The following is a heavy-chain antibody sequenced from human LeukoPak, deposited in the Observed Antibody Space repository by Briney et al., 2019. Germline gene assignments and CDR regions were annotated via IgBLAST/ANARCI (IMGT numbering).Heavy chain of an antibody. CDR1: GDSLRNYY. D-gene: IGHD3-10*01. CDR3: ARLRDYGSGTFYNDY. Sequence: SETLSLTCSVSGDSLRNYYWTWMRKPPGKGLDWVGYIYYTGSPNYNPSLKSRVTISVDTSKNQFSLKLSSVTAADTAVYYCARLRDYGSGTFYNDYWGQGTLVTVSS. V-gene: IGHV4-59*08. CDR2: IYYTGSP. J-gene: IGHJ4*02.